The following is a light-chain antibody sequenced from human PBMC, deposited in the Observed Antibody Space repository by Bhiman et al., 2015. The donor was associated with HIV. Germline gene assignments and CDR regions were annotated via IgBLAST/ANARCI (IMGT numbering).Light chain of an antibody. CDR2: KDS. CDR3: QSADSSVSNVV. Sequence: SYELTQPPSVSVSPGQTASITCSGDKLGDRYAGWFQLKPGQSPVLVIYKDSERPSGIPERFSGSSSGTTVTLTISGVQAEDEADYFCQSADSSVSNVVLGGGTKLTVL. CDR1: KLGDRY. V-gene: IGLV3-25*03. J-gene: IGLJ2*01.